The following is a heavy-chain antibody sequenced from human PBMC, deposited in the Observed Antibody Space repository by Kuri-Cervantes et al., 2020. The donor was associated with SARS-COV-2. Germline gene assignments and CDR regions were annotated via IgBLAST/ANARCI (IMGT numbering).Heavy chain of an antibody. CDR1: GFIFSDYY. CDR3: ARDPNANHNNWFDP. Sequence: GESLKISCTASGFIFSDYYMTWIRQAPGKGLEWVSNIGPSGTTKYYADSENGRFTISRDNAKNTLYLQMNSLRAEDTAVYYCARDPNANHNNWFDPWGQGTLVTVSS. CDR2: IGPSGTTK. V-gene: IGHV3-11*01. J-gene: IGHJ5*02. D-gene: IGHD4/OR15-4a*01.